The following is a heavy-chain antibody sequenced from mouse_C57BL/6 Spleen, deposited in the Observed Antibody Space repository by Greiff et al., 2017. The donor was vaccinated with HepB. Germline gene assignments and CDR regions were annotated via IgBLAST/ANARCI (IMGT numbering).Heavy chain of an antibody. V-gene: IGHV1-76*01. J-gene: IGHJ2*01. CDR1: GYTFTDYY. Sequence: VQLQQSGAELVRPGASVKLSCKASGYTFTDYYINWVKQRPGQGLEWIARIYPGSGNTYYNEKFKGKATLTAEKSSSTAYMQLSSLTSEDSAVYFCARSISLFDYWGQGTTLTVSS. CDR2: IYPGSGNT. D-gene: IGHD6-1*01. CDR3: ARSISLFDY.